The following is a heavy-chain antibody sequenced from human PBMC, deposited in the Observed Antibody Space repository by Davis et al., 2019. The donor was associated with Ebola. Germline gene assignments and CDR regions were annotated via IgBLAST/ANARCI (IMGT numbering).Heavy chain of an antibody. CDR1: GFTFSSYA. Sequence: PGGSLRLSCAASGFTFSSYAMSWVRQAPGKGLEWVSAISGSGGSTYYADSVKGRFTISRDNSKNTLYLQMNSLRAEDTAVYYCAKDPGALGYDSSGFAPFDPWGQGTLVTVSS. D-gene: IGHD3-22*01. CDR2: ISGSGGST. J-gene: IGHJ5*02. CDR3: AKDPGALGYDSSGFAPFDP. V-gene: IGHV3-23*01.